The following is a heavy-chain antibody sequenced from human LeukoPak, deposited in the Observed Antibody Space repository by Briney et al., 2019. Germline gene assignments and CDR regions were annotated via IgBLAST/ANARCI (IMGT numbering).Heavy chain of an antibody. CDR2: IYHSANT. V-gene: IGHV4-39*01. D-gene: IGHD3-3*01. J-gene: IGHJ6*04. CDR3: ARLGSGYYTKYMDV. Sequence: PSETLSLTCTVSVASISSGSYYWGWIRQPPGKGTGFLGSIYHSANTYYNPSLKSRVTISVDTSKNQFSLRLSSVTAADTAVYYCARLGSGYYTKYMDVWGKGTTITVSS. CDR1: VASISSGSYY.